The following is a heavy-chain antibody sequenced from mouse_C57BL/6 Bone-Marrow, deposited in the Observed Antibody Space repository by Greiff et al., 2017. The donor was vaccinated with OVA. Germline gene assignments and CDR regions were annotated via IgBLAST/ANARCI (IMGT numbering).Heavy chain of an antibody. D-gene: IGHD2-1*01. CDR1: GFNIKDDY. CDR2: IDPENGDT. J-gene: IGHJ3*01. CDR3: TTDYGNYDWFAY. V-gene: IGHV14-4*01. Sequence: EVQLQQSGAELARPGASVKLSCTASGFNIKDDYMHWVKQRPEQGLEWIGWIDPENGDTEYASKFQGKATITADTSSNTAYLQLSSLTSEDTAVYYCTTDYGNYDWFAYWGQGTLVTVSA.